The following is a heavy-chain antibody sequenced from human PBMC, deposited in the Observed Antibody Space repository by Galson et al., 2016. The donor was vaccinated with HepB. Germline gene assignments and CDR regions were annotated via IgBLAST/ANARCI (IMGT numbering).Heavy chain of an antibody. Sequence: ETLSLTYTVSGGSISSSSHYWGWFRQPPGKGLEWIGSIFYSGNTHYNPSLKSRATISVDTSKTQFSLRLTSATAADTAVYYCARGHYSTSWEVKYWGQGTLVTVSS. CDR2: IFYSGNT. J-gene: IGHJ4*02. V-gene: IGHV4-39*01. CDR1: GGSISSSSHY. D-gene: IGHD6-13*01. CDR3: ARGHYSTSWEVKY.